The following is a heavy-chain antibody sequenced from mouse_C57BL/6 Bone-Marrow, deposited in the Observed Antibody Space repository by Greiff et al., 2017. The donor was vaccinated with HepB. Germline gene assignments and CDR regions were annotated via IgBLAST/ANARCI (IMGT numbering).Heavy chain of an antibody. Sequence: VQLKESVAELVRPGASVKLSCTASGFNIKNTYMHWVKQRPEKGLEWIGRIDPANGNTKYAPKFQGKATITADTSSNTAYLHLTSLTSEDTAIYYCARYSNYVWYFDVWGTGTTVTVSS. CDR2: IDPANGNT. V-gene: IGHV14-3*01. CDR1: GFNIKNTY. D-gene: IGHD2-5*01. CDR3: ARYSNYVWYFDV. J-gene: IGHJ1*03.